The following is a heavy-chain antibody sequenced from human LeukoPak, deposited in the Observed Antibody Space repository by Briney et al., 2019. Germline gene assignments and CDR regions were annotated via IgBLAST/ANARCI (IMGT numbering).Heavy chain of an antibody. Sequence: SETLSLTCTVSGGSISSSSYYWGWIRQPPGKGLEWIGSIYYSGSTYYNPSLKSRVTISVDTSKNRFSLKLSSVTAADTAVYYCARGGSSGSDYWGQGTLVTVSS. CDR2: IYYSGST. CDR1: GGSISSSSYY. V-gene: IGHV4-39*07. CDR3: ARGGSSGSDY. J-gene: IGHJ4*02. D-gene: IGHD6-19*01.